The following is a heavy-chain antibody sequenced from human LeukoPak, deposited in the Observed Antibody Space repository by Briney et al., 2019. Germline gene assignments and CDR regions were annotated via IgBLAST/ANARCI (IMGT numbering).Heavy chain of an antibody. D-gene: IGHD3-10*01. CDR3: ARAYRGYYGSGSYYNDAFDI. CDR2: IWYDGSNK. J-gene: IGHJ3*02. CDR1: GFTFSNYG. V-gene: IGHV3-33*01. Sequence: GGSLRLSCAASGFTFSNYGMHWVRQAPGKGLEWVAVIWYDGSNKYCADSVKGRFTISRDNSKNTLYLQMNSLRAEDTAVYYCARAYRGYYGSGSYYNDAFDIWGQGTMVTVSS.